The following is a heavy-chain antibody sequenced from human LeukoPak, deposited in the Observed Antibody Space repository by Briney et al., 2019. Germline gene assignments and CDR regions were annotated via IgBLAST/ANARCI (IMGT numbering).Heavy chain of an antibody. Sequence: GGSLRLSCAASGFTFSTYSMNWVRQAPGKGLEWVSYIRGGGSSIYYADSVKGRFTISRDNAKNSLYLQMNSLRDEDTAVYYCTRDPHALDYWGQGTLVTVSS. CDR3: TRDPHALDY. CDR2: IRGGGSSI. CDR1: GFTFSTYS. V-gene: IGHV3-48*02. J-gene: IGHJ4*02.